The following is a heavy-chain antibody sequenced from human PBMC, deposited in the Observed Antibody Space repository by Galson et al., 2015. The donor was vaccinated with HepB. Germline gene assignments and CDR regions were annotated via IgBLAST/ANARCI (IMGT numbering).Heavy chain of an antibody. D-gene: IGHD6-19*01. CDR1: GDSVSSNSAA. CDR2: TYYRSKWYN. CDR3: AREGAYSSGWWEAFDI. J-gene: IGHJ3*02. Sequence: CAISGDSVSSNSAAWNWIRQSPSRGLEWLGRTYYRSKWYNDYAVSVKSRITINPDTSKNQFSLQLNSVTSEDTAVYYCAREGAYSSGWWEAFDIWGQGTMVTVSS. V-gene: IGHV6-1*01.